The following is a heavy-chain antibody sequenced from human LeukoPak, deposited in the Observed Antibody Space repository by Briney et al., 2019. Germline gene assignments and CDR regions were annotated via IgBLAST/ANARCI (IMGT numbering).Heavy chain of an antibody. Sequence: SETLSLTCTVSGGSIDSSSYYWGWIRQPPGKGLEWIGNIYYSGSTFYNPSLKSRVILSIDTSKNQFSLRLSSVTAADTAVYYCARLDPDTSSLDYWGQGTLVTVSS. CDR2: IYYSGST. CDR1: GGSIDSSSYY. CDR3: ARLDPDTSSLDY. D-gene: IGHD6-6*01. J-gene: IGHJ4*02. V-gene: IGHV4-39*01.